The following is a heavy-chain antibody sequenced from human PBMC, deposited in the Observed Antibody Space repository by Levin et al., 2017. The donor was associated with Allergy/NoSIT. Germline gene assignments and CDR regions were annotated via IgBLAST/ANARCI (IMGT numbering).Heavy chain of an antibody. Sequence: PGGSLRLSCAASGFTFSSYVMHWVRQTPGKGLEWVAVISYDGSNKYYADSVKGRFTISRDNSKNTLYLEMNSLRAEDSALYYCAREQWKEGYWGQGTLVTVSS. V-gene: IGHV3-30-3*01. J-gene: IGHJ4*02. D-gene: IGHD6-19*01. CDR3: AREQWKEGY. CDR1: GFTFSSYV. CDR2: ISYDGSNK.